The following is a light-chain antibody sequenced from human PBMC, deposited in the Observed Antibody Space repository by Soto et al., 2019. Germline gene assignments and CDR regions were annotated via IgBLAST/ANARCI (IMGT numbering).Light chain of an antibody. CDR3: QQYNNWPLT. CDR2: ATS. CDR1: RSVDTD. V-gene: IGKV3-15*01. Sequence: EILMTQSPATPSVSPGDSATLSCRASRSVDTDLAWYQQKPGQAPRLLVFATSARATGVPDRFRGSRSGTEFTLTISSLLSEDFAVYSCQQYNNWPLTFGGGTKVDIK. J-gene: IGKJ4*01.